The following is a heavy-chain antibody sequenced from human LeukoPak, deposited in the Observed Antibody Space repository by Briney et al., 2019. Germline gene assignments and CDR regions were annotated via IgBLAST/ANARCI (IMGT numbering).Heavy chain of an antibody. Sequence: GGSLRLSCAASGFTISSYERNWVRQAPGKGLEWVSYISCGGNTIYYADSVKGRFTISRDNAKNSLYLQMKGLRAEDTAVYYCAREVARSHSDSSGSRTFRWLDPWGEGTLVTVSS. J-gene: IGHJ5*02. CDR1: GFTISSYE. CDR3: AREVARSHSDSSGSRTFRWLDP. D-gene: IGHD3-22*01. V-gene: IGHV3-48*03. CDR2: ISCGGNTI.